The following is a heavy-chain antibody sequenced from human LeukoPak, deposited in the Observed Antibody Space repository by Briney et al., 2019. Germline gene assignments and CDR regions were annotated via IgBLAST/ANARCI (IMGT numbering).Heavy chain of an antibody. CDR2: IIPILGIA. CDR3: ARDVYCSSTSCYSDAFAI. Sequence: ASVKVSCKASGGTFSSCAISWVRQAPGQGLEWMGRIIPILGIANYAQKFQGRVTITADKSTSTAYMELSSLRSGDTAVYYCARDVYCSSTSCYSDAFAIWGQGTMVTVSS. J-gene: IGHJ3*02. D-gene: IGHD2-2*02. V-gene: IGHV1-69*04. CDR1: GGTFSSCA.